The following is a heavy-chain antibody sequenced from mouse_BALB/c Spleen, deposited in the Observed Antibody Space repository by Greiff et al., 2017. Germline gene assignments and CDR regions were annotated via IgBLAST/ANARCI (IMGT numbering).Heavy chain of an antibody. Sequence: VKLVESGPGLVAPSQSLSITCTVSGFSLTSYGVHWVRQPPGKGLEWLGVIWAGGSTNYNSALMSRLSISKDNSKSQVFLKMNSLQTADTAMYYCAGNYYGSSRAMDYWGQGTSVTVSS. J-gene: IGHJ4*01. CDR1: GFSLTSYG. D-gene: IGHD1-1*01. V-gene: IGHV2-9*02. CDR3: AGNYYGSSRAMDY. CDR2: IWAGGST.